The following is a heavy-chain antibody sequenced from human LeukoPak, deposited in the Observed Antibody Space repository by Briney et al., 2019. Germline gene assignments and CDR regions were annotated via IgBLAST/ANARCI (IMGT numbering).Heavy chain of an antibody. CDR1: GGSISRSNW. CDR3: ARQDYYDTGTWYFDL. J-gene: IGHJ2*01. D-gene: IGHD3-22*01. Sequence: SGTLSLTCAVSGGSISRSNWWSWVRQPPGKGLECLGEIYHSGSTKYNPSLKSRVTISMDKSKNQFSLKLSSVTAADTAVYYCARQDYYDTGTWYFDLWGRGTLVTVSS. V-gene: IGHV4-4*02. CDR2: IYHSGST.